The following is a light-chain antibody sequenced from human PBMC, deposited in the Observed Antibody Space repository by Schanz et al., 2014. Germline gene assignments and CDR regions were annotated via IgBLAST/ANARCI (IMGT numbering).Light chain of an antibody. Sequence: QSALTQPRSVSGSPGQSVTISCTGTSSDVGNYNLVSWYQQHPGKAPKLMIYEGSKRPSGVSNRFSGSKSANTASLTISGLQAEDEADYYCCSYAGSSTSWVFGGGTKVTVL. CDR3: CSYAGSSTSWV. V-gene: IGLV2-23*01. J-gene: IGLJ3*02. CDR1: SSDVGNYNL. CDR2: EGS.